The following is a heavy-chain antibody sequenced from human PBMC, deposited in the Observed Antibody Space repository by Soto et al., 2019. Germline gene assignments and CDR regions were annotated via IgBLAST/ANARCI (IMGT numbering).Heavy chain of an antibody. CDR1: GYSFTGYY. D-gene: IGHD4-17*01. Sequence: ASVKVSCKASGYSFTGYYIHWVRQAPGQGLEWVGRINPISGGTNYAQNFQGRVAMTRDTSISTAYMEVSRLRSDDTAVYYCARHPYGDHESPNTFDSWGQGTLVTVSS. CDR3: ARHPYGDHESPNTFDS. V-gene: IGHV1-2*02. J-gene: IGHJ4*02. CDR2: INPISGGT.